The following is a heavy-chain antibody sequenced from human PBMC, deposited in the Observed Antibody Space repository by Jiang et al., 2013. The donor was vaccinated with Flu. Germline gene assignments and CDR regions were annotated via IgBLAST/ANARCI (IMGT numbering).Heavy chain of an antibody. V-gene: IGHV3-23*01. Sequence: VQLLESGGDLVQPGGSLRLSCAASGFTFSNYAMTWVRQAPGMGLEWVAAITGSGGTAYYADTVKGRFSISRDNPKNTVYLHMSNLRAEDTAVYYCTKSTTYFDYGGFDYWGQGA. CDR3: TKSTTYFDYGGFDY. D-gene: IGHD3-9*01. J-gene: IGHJ4*02. CDR1: GFTFSNYA. CDR2: ITGSGGTA.